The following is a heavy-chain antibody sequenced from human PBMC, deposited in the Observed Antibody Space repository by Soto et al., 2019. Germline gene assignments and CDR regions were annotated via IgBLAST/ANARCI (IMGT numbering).Heavy chain of an antibody. CDR3: AREATSYYYYYMDV. CDR1: GFTFSSYA. CDR2: ISSNGGST. V-gene: IGHV3-64*01. Sequence: EVQLVESGGGLVQPGGSLRLSCAASGFTFSSYAMHWVRQAPGKGLEYVSAISSNGGSTYYANSVKGRFTISRDNSKNTLYLQMGSLRVEDMAVYYCAREATSYYYYYMDVWGKGTTVTVSS. J-gene: IGHJ6*03.